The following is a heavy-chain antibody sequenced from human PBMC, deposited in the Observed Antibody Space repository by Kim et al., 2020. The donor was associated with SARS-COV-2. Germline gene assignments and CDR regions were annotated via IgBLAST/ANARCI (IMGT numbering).Heavy chain of an antibody. Sequence: GGSLRLSCASSGFTFSSYAMSWVRQAPGKGLEWVLAISGSGGSTHYADPVQDRFPISRDNSKNTLDLQMNSLRVEDTAVYYCAKAPPPPAVAGSTVYWGQGAMVTASS. CDR2: ISGSGGST. J-gene: IGHJ4*02. CDR3: AKAPPPPAVAGSTVY. D-gene: IGHD6-19*01. CDR1: GFTFSSYA. V-gene: IGHV3-23*01.